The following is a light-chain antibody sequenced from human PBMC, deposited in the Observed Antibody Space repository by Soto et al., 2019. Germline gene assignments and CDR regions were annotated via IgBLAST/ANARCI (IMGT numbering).Light chain of an antibody. CDR2: GAS. CDR1: QSVRSTF. CDR3: QQYHDSPMNT. J-gene: IGKJ2*01. V-gene: IGKV3-20*01. Sequence: VLPQSPDTLSLSPGDRATLSCRASQSVRSTFLAWYQQKPGQAPRLLIYGASNRAAGIPERFSGSASGTEFTLTISSLEPDDSAVYYCQQYHDSPMNTFGQGTKVDIK.